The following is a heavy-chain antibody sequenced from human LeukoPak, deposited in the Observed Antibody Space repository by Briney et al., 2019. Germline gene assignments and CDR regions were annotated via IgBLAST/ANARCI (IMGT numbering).Heavy chain of an antibody. Sequence: GGSLRLSCAASGFTFSRYWMHWVRQAPGKGLMCVSRISPDGSTTLYADSVKGRFTISRDNAKNTLYLQMNSLGAEDTAVYYCASSTMEQPSAEYFQHWGQGTLVTVSS. CDR3: ASSTMEQPSAEYFQH. CDR1: GFTFSRYW. V-gene: IGHV3-74*03. J-gene: IGHJ1*01. D-gene: IGHD3-10*01. CDR2: ISPDGSTT.